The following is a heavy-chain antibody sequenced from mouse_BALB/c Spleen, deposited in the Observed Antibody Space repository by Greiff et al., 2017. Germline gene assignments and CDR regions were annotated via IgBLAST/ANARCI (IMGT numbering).Heavy chain of an antibody. CDR1: GYTFSSYW. CDR2: ILPGSGST. CDR3: ARSRDYGNPGYFDY. D-gene: IGHD2-1*01. J-gene: IGHJ2*01. V-gene: IGHV1-9*01. Sequence: QVQLKQSGAELMKPGASVKISCKATGYTFSSYWIEWVKQRPGHGLEWIGEILPGSGSTNYNEKFKGKATFTADTSSNTAYMQLSSLTSEDSAVYYCARSRDYGNPGYFDYWGQGTTLTVSS.